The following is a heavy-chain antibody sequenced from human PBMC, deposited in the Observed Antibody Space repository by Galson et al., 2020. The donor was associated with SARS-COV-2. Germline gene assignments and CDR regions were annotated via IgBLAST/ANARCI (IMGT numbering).Heavy chain of an antibody. CDR3: GRLLLAADLPVRFDF. D-gene: IGHD2-2*01. V-gene: IGHV1-18*01. Sequence: ASVKVSCKASGYTFTTYGIAWVRQAPGQGLEWMGWTTSYNGNTNYAQKFQGRVTMTTDTSTSAAYMELRSLTSDDTAVYYCGRLLLAADLPVRFDFWGQGTLVTVSS. CDR1: GYTFTTYG. J-gene: IGHJ4*02. CDR2: TTSYNGNT.